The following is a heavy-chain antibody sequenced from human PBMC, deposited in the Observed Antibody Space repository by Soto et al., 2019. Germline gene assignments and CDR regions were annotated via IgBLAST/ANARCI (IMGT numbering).Heavy chain of an antibody. D-gene: IGHD6-19*01. Sequence: SETLSLTCAVYGGSFSGYYWSWIRQPPGKGLERIGEINHSGSTNYNPSLKSRVTISVDTSKNQFSLKLSSVTAADTAVYYCARANSSGWYGGYYYYYYGMDVWGQGTTVTSP. CDR2: INHSGST. CDR3: ARANSSGWYGGYYYYYYGMDV. J-gene: IGHJ6*02. CDR1: GGSFSGYY. V-gene: IGHV4-34*01.